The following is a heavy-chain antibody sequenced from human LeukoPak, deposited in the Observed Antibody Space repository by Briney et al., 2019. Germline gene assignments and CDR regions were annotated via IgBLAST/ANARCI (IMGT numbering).Heavy chain of an antibody. V-gene: IGHV1-3*01. D-gene: IGHD3/OR15-3a*01. CDR3: ARDLDGFWFDP. Sequence: ASVKVSCKASGYTFTSYAMHWVRQAPGQRLQWMGWINAGNGNTKYSQKFQGRVTITRDTSASTAYMELSSLRSEDTAVYYCARDLDGFWFDPWGQGTLVTVSS. CDR2: INAGNGNT. CDR1: GYTFTSYA. J-gene: IGHJ5*02.